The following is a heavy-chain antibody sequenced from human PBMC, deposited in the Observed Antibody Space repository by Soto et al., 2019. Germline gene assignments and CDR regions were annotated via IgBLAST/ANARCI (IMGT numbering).Heavy chain of an antibody. D-gene: IGHD3-16*01. J-gene: IGHJ6*02. CDR3: ANLASQEVDYGAGCPVGMDL. CDR2: IYPGDSDT. Sequence: ESLKISCKGSGYSFTNYWIGWVRQMPGKGLEWMGIIYPGDSDTRYSPSFQGQVTISADKSINTTYLQWSSLKASDSAMYYCANLASQEVDYGAGCPVGMDLWGEWAPITV. V-gene: IGHV5-51*01. CDR1: GYSFTNYW.